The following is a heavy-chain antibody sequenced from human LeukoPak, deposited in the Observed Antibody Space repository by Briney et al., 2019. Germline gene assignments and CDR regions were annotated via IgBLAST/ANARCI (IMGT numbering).Heavy chain of an antibody. J-gene: IGHJ4*02. V-gene: IGHV3-30*18. CDR3: ANGLVTGTWPFEY. Sequence: GGSLRLSCAASGFTFSSSGMHWVRQAPGKGLAWVAGISYDGSKIYYADSVRGRSTISRDNSKNTLYLQIDSLTVEDTAVYYCANGLVTGTWPFEYWGQGTLVTVSS. D-gene: IGHD2-21*02. CDR2: ISYDGSKI. CDR1: GFTFSSSG.